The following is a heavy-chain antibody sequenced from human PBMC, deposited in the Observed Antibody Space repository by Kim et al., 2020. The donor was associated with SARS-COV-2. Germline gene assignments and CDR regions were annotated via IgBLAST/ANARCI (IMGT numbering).Heavy chain of an antibody. CDR3: GRVRFASGGMDV. D-gene: IGHD3-10*01. CDR2: IDYSGGT. Sequence: SETLSLTCTVSGGSISNYYWNWIRQPPGKGLEWIGYIDYSGGTNYNPSLKSRVTISVDTSTNQSSLKVGSVTAADTALYYCGRVRFASGGMDVWGRGTTVTVS. J-gene: IGHJ6*02. CDR1: GGSISNYY. V-gene: IGHV4-59*01.